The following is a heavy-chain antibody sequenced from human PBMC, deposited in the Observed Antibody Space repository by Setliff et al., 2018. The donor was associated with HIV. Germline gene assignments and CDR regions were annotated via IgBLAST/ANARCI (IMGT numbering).Heavy chain of an antibody. D-gene: IGHD5-12*01. CDR1: GYSFTNHY. Sequence: VKVSCKPSGYSFTNHYMHWVRQAPGQGLEWMGVINPTGGSTRNTQKFQGRVAMTRDTSTSTVFMELSGLRSEDTAVYYCASAGAWQRNALDIWGQGTMVTVS. J-gene: IGHJ3*02. CDR2: INPTGGST. V-gene: IGHV1-46*01. CDR3: ASAGAWQRNALDI.